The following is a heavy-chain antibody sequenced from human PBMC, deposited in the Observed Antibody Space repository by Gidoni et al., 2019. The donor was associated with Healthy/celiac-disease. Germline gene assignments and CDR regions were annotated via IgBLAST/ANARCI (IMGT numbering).Heavy chain of an antibody. Sequence: DVQLVESGGGLVQPGRSLRLSCAASGFTFDDYAMHWVRQAPGKGLEWVSGISWNSGSIGYADSVKGRFTISRDNAKNSLYLQMNSLRAEDTALYYCAKDIGSGSYYIGDYYGMDVWGQGTTVTVSS. J-gene: IGHJ6*02. D-gene: IGHD3-10*01. V-gene: IGHV3-9*01. CDR1: GFTFDDYA. CDR3: AKDIGSGSYYIGDYYGMDV. CDR2: ISWNSGSI.